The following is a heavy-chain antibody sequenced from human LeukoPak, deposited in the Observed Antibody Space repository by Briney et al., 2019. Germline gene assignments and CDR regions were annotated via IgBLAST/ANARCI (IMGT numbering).Heavy chain of an antibody. CDR2: IYYSGYT. CDR1: GGSINNYY. Sequence: PSETLSLTCSVSGGSINNYYWSWIRPPPGKGLEWIGYIYYSGYTNYNPSLKSRVTISVDTSKNQFSLKLSSVTAADTAVYYCARRTGRNWAVDYWGQGTLVTVSS. V-gene: IGHV4-59*08. J-gene: IGHJ4*02. D-gene: IGHD7-27*01. CDR3: ARRTGRNWAVDY.